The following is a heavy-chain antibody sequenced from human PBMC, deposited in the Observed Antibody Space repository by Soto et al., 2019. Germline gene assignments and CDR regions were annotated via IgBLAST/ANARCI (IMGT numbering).Heavy chain of an antibody. CDR1: GFSLSTSGVG. Sequence: QITLKESGPTLVKPTQTLTLTCSFSGFSLSTSGVGVSWIRQPPGKALEWLVLLYWNEDKRYSPSPESRLTVTKDTSKNPVVLTMTNVDPVYTATYYCAHRDYYNSSGYAPFDSWGQGTLVTVSP. CDR2: LYWNEDK. CDR3: AHRDYYNSSGYAPFDS. V-gene: IGHV2-5*01. D-gene: IGHD3-22*01. J-gene: IGHJ4*02.